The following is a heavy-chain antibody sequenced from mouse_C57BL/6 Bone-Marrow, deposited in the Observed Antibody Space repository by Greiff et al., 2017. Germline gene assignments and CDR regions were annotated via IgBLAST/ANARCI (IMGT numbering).Heavy chain of an antibody. V-gene: IGHV1-9*01. J-gene: IGHJ4*01. D-gene: IGHD1-1*01. CDR1: GYTFTGYW. CDR2: ILPGSGST. Sequence: VQLQQSGAELMKPGASVKLSCTATGYTFTGYWIEWVKQRPGHGLEWIGEILPGSGSTNYNEKFKGKGTFTADTSSNTAYMQLSSLTNEDSAVYYCARRGAYGRGHWYMDYWGKGTTVTVSS. CDR3: ARRGAYGRGHWYMDY.